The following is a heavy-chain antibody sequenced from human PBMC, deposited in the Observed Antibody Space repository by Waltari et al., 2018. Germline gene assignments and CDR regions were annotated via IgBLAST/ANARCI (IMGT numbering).Heavy chain of an antibody. J-gene: IGHJ6*02. CDR1: GFIFNIYD. CDR3: ARVFYSSMGNFGMDV. Sequence: EVQLVESGGGLVKPGGSLRLSCAASGFIFNIYDMNWVRQAPGKGLEWVSSISRSSTYIYYADSVKGRFTISRDNAKNSVYLQMNSLRAEDTAVYYCARVFYSSMGNFGMDVWGQGTTVTVSS. V-gene: IGHV3-21*01. CDR2: ISRSSTYI. D-gene: IGHD6-13*01.